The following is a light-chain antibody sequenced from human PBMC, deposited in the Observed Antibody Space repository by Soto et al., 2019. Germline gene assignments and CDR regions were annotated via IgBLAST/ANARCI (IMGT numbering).Light chain of an antibody. J-gene: IGKJ4*01. CDR3: QQRSTWLT. CDR2: DAS. Sequence: EIVLTQSPATLSLSPGERATLSCRASQSVSRHLAWYQQKPGQAPRLLIYDASNRATGIPARFSGSGSGTDFTLTISRLEPDDSAVYYCQQRSTWLTFGGGTKVEIK. CDR1: QSVSRH. V-gene: IGKV3-11*01.